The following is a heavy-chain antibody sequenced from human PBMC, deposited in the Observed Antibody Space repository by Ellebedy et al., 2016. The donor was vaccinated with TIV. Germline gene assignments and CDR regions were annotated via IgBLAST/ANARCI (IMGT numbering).Heavy chain of an antibody. CDR1: GFTFSDHY. Sequence: HTGGSLRLSCAASGFTFSDHYMHWVRQTPGERPVWVSRISYDGVVINYADSVKGRFTISRANAENTLYLQMNSLRAEDTAVYHCVRGRGYGSGSRCNGDDDRRFDSWGQGTLVTVSS. CDR2: ISYDGVVI. V-gene: IGHV3-74*01. D-gene: IGHD3-22*01. CDR3: VRGRGYGSGSRCNGDDDRRFDS. J-gene: IGHJ5*01.